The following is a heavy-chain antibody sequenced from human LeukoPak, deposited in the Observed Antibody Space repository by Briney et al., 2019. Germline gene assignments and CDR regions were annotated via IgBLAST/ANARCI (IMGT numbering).Heavy chain of an antibody. Sequence: PSETLSLTCTVSGGSISNYYWNWIRQPAGKGLEWIGRIYSSGTTNYNPSLKSRLTMSVDTSKNQFSLNLSSVTAAGTAVYYCAREGAVAGRGNDYWGQGTLVTVSS. CDR2: IYSSGTT. V-gene: IGHV4-4*07. CDR3: AREGAVAGRGNDY. J-gene: IGHJ4*02. CDR1: GGSISNYY. D-gene: IGHD6-19*01.